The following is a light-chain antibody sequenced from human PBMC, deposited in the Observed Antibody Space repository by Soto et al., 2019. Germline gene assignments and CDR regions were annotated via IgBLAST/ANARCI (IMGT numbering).Light chain of an antibody. CDR3: CSYAGTYSDV. V-gene: IGLV2-11*01. CDR2: DVS. J-gene: IGLJ1*01. CDR1: SSDVNDYKF. Sequence: QSALTQPRSVSGSPGQSVTISCTGTSSDVNDYKFVSWYQQHPGKAPKLIIFDVSERPSGVPDRFSASKSGNTASLSISGLQAEDEADYYCCSYAGTYSDVFGSGTKLTVL.